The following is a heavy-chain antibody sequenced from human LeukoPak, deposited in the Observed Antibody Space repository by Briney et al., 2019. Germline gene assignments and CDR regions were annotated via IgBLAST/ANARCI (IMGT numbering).Heavy chain of an antibody. CDR1: GFTFSSYG. CDR3: AKDSFSYYSSYMAV. CDR2: IRYDGSNK. Sequence: PGGSLRLSCAASGFTFSSYGMHWVRQAPGKGLEWVAFIRYDGSNKYYADSVKGRFTISRDNSKNTLYLQMNSLRAADKAVYYCAKDSFSYYSSYMAVWGKGTTVTVPS. V-gene: IGHV3-30*02. J-gene: IGHJ6*03.